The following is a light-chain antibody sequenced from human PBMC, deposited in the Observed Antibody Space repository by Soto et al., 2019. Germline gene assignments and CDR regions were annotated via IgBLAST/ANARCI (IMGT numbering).Light chain of an antibody. CDR2: LGS. CDR3: MQALQILFT. J-gene: IGKJ3*01. CDR1: QSLLHSNGYNY. V-gene: IGKV2-28*01. Sequence: DIVMTQSPLSLPVTPGEPASISCRSSQSLLHSNGYNYLDWYLQKPGQSPQLLIYLGSNRASGVPDRFRGSGSGTDFTLKISRVEAEDVGVYYCMQALQILFTFGAGTKVDIK.